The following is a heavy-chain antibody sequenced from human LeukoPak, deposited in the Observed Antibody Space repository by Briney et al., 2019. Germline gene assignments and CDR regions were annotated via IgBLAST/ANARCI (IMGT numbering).Heavy chain of an antibody. V-gene: IGHV1-18*01. J-gene: IGHJ6*03. CDR3: ARYYYPSGSNYNYYYYMDV. D-gene: IGHD3-10*01. CDR2: ISTYNGNT. Sequence: ASVKVSCKASGYTFSSYGISWVRQAPGQGLEWMGWISTYNGNTNYPQKFQGRVTMTTDTSTSTAYMELTSLRSDYTAVYYCARYYYPSGSNYNYYYYMDVWGKGTTVTISS. CDR1: GYTFSSYG.